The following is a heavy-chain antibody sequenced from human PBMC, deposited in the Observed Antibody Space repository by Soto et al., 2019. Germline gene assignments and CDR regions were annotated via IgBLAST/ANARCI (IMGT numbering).Heavy chain of an antibody. CDR3: AKSGSFFRSSLGYFDY. CDR2: INPNSGGT. Sequence: QVQLEQSGAEVKKPGASVKVSCKASGFTFTGHYIHWVRQAPGQGLEWMGWINPNSGGTSYAQKFQGRVTMTRDTSITTAYMELSRLSSDDTAVYYCAKSGSFFRSSLGYFDYWGQGTLVTVSS. J-gene: IGHJ4*02. D-gene: IGHD1-26*01. V-gene: IGHV1-2*02. CDR1: GFTFTGHY.